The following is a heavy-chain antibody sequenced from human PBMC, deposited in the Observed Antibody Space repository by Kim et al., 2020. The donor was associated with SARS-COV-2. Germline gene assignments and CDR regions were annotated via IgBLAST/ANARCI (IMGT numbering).Heavy chain of an antibody. V-gene: IGHV4-34*01. CDR3: ARGGGWYIY. CDR2: GST. J-gene: IGHJ4*02. Sequence: GSTNYNPSLKSRVTISVDTSKNQFSLKLSSVTAADTAVYYCARGGGWYIYWGQGTLVTVSS. D-gene: IGHD6-19*01.